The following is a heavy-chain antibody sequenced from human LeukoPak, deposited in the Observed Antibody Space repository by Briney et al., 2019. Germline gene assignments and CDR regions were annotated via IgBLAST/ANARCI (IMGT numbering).Heavy chain of an antibody. CDR3: AGGYFNDSWSGSPLDP. D-gene: IGHD3-3*01. CDR2: IYPSGIT. V-gene: IGHV4-4*07. CDR1: GGSISSYF. Sequence: PSETLSLTCSVSGGSISSYFWSWIRQPAGKGLEWIGRIYPSGITNYNPSLKSRVIMSIDTFKKQFSLQLTSVTAADTAVYYCAGGYFNDSWSGSPLDPWGQGILVTVSS. J-gene: IGHJ5*02.